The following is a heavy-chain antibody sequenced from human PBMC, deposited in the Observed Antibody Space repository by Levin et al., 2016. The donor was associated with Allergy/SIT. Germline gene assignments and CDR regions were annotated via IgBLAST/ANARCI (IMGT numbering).Heavy chain of an antibody. J-gene: IGHJ6*03. CDR3: ARGGGEDILTPYYPYYYLDV. D-gene: IGHD3-9*01. V-gene: IGHV3-30*03. Sequence: VRQMPGKGLEWVAIISYDGSNKYCTGSVKGRCTISRDNSKNTLFLQMNSLRPEDTAVYYCARGGGEDILTPYYPYYYLDVWGKGTTVTVSS. CDR2: ISYDGSNK.